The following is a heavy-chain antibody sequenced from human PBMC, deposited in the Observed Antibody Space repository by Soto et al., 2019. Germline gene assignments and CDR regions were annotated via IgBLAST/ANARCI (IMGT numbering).Heavy chain of an antibody. D-gene: IGHD2-15*01. J-gene: IGHJ6*02. CDR1: GFTFSGSA. Sequence: EVQLVESGGGLVQPGGSLKLSCAASGFTFSGSAMHWVRQASGKGLEWVGRIGSKANNYATAYAASVKGRFTISRDDSKNTAYLQMNSLKTEDTAIYYCTRTFDCSGGSCYSGWYYYYGMDVWGQGTTVTVSS. CDR3: TRTFDCSGGSCYSGWYYYYGMDV. V-gene: IGHV3-73*01. CDR2: IGSKANNYAT.